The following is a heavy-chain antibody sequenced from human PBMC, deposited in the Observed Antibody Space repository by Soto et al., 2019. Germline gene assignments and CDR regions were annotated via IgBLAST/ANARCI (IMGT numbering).Heavy chain of an antibody. CDR3: ARDRLLSCFDI. J-gene: IGHJ3*02. CDR1: VGTFSSSA. CDR2: IIPIFGTA. Sequence: QVQLVQSGAEVKKPGSSVKVSCKASVGTFSSSAISWVRQAPGQGLEWMGGIIPIFGTANYSQKFQGRVTITADKSSSTAFMELSSLKSADTAVYYCARDRLLSCFDIWGQGTMVSGAS. V-gene: IGHV1-69*06. D-gene: IGHD4-17*01.